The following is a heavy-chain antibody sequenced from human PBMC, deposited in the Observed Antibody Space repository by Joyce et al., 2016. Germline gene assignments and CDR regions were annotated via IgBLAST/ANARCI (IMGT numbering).Heavy chain of an antibody. CDR3: VREYSSAWFGN. CDR2: IIPRFGKP. CDR1: GRTFSTDA. J-gene: IGHJ4*02. D-gene: IGHD6-19*01. V-gene: IGHV1-69*18. Sequence: QVQLVQSGAEVKKPGSSVKGSCKASGRTFSTDAINWVRLAPGQGLEEMGRIIPRFGKPKDAHRWEGRVIITMDEKTDTAYMELTSLNSEDTAVYYCVREYSSAWFGNWGQGTLVTVSP.